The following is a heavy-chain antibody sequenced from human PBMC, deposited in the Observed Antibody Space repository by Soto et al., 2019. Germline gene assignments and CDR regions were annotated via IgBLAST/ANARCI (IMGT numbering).Heavy chain of an antibody. CDR1: GGSFSGYY. J-gene: IGHJ6*02. CDR2: INHSGST. Sequence: SETLSLTCAVYGGSFSGYYWSWIRQPPGKGLEWIGEINHSGSTNYNPSLKSRVTISVDTSKNQFSLKLSSVTAADTAVYYCARVVYGMDVWGQGTTVTVSS. CDR3: ARVVYGMDV. V-gene: IGHV4-34*01.